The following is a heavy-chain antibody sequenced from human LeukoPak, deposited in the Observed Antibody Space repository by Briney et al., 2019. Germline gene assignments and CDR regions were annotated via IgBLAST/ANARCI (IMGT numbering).Heavy chain of an antibody. J-gene: IGHJ4*02. CDR1: GGSISSGGYY. Sequence: PSETLSLTCTVSGGSISSGGYYWSWIRQHPGKGLEWIGYIYYSGSTYYNPSLKSRVTISVDTSKNQFSLKLSSVTAADTVVYYCARGSWIQLWWGFDYWGQGTLVTVSS. D-gene: IGHD5-18*01. V-gene: IGHV4-31*03. CDR3: ARGSWIQLWWGFDY. CDR2: IYYSGST.